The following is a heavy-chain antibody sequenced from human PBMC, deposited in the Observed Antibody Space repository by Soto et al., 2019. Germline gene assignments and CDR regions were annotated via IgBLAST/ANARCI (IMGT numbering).Heavy chain of an antibody. CDR2: FDPEDGET. CDR3: AADLIIRSSSRTTLYYYYGMDV. V-gene: IGHV1-24*01. CDR1: GYTLTELS. Sequence: ASVKVSCKVSGYTLTELSMHWVRQAPGKGLEWMGGFDPEDGETIYAQKFQGRVTMTEDTSTDTAYMELSSLRSEDTAVYYCAADLIIRSSSRTTLYYYYGMDVWGQGTTVT. J-gene: IGHJ6*02. D-gene: IGHD6-6*01.